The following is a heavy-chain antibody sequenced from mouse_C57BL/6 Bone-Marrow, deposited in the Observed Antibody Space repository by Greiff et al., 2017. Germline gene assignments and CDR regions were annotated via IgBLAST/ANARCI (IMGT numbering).Heavy chain of an antibody. CDR2: FYPGSGSI. CDR1: GYIFTEYT. J-gene: IGHJ2*01. CDR3: ARHERYYDYEGYVDY. V-gene: IGHV1-62-2*01. Sequence: QVQLQQSGAELVKPGASVKLSCKASGYIFTEYTIHWVKPRSGQGLEWIGWFYPGSGSIKYNERFKDKATLTADKSSNTVYMELSRLTSEDSAVYFCARHERYYDYEGYVDYWGQGTTLTVSS. D-gene: IGHD2-4*01.